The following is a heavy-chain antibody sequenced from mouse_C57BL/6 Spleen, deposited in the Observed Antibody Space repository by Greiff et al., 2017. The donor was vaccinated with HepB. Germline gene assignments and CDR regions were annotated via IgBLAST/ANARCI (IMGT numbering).Heavy chain of an antibody. D-gene: IGHD1-1*01. CDR1: GYTFTSYG. Sequence: QVQLQQSGAELARPGASVKLSCKASGYTFTSYGISWVKQRTGQGLEWIGEIYPRSGNTYYNEKFKGKATLTADKSSSTAYMELRSLTSEDSAVYFCARRAIYYGSSYYFDYWGQGTTLTVSS. CDR3: ARRAIYYGSSYYFDY. V-gene: IGHV1-81*01. CDR2: IYPRSGNT. J-gene: IGHJ2*01.